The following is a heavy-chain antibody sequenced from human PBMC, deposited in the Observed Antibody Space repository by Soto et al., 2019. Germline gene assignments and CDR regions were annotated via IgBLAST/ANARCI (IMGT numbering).Heavy chain of an antibody. CDR1: GYTFSSYA. CDR2: INSGNVNT. J-gene: IGHJ4*02. V-gene: IGHV1-3*05. Sequence: QVQLVQSGAEEKKPGASMKVSCKASGYTFSSYAMRWVRQAPGQRLEWMGWINSGNVNTKDSKRFQGRVTISRDTSASTAYMELRRLTSEDTVVYYCARVPGGSISFVHYWGPGTLVTVSS. D-gene: IGHD2-15*01. CDR3: ARVPGGSISFVHY.